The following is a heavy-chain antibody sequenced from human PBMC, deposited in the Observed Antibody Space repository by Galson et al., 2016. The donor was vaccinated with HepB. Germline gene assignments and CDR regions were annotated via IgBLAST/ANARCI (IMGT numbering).Heavy chain of an antibody. Sequence: SLRLSCAASGFTFSDYGMHWVRQAPGKGPEWVAVIWYDGNKKYYGDSVKGRFTISRDNSRNTLYLQMNSLRVDDTAVYYCATYGDYGEGGVDYWGQGTLVAVSS. CDR1: GFTFSDYG. CDR3: ATYGDYGEGGVDY. D-gene: IGHD4-17*01. J-gene: IGHJ4*02. CDR2: IWYDGNKK. V-gene: IGHV3-33*01.